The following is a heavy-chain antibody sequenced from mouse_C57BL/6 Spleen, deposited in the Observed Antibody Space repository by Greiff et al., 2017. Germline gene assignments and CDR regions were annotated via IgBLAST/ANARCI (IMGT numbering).Heavy chain of an antibody. V-gene: IGHV1-72*01. CDR3: ARWNSSGWFAY. J-gene: IGHJ3*01. Sequence: QVQLQQPGAELVKPGASVKLSCKASGYTFTSYWMHWVKQRPGRGLEWIGRIDPNSGGTKYNEKFKSKATLTVDKPSSTADMQLSSLTSEDSAVYYCARWNSSGWFAYWGQGTLVTVSA. CDR1: GYTFTSYW. CDR2: IDPNSGGT. D-gene: IGHD3-2*02.